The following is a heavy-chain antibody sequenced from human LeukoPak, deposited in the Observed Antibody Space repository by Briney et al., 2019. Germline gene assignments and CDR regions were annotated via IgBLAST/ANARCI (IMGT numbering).Heavy chain of an antibody. D-gene: IGHD6-6*01. CDR2: IYYSGST. Sequence: SETLSLTCTVSGGSISSSSYYWGWIRQPPGKGLEWIGNIYYSGSTYYNPSLKSRVTISVDTSKNQFSLNLSSVTAADTAVYYCARQEYSSSSFDYWGQGTLVTVSS. CDR3: ARQEYSSSSFDY. CDR1: GGSISSSSYY. V-gene: IGHV4-39*01. J-gene: IGHJ4*02.